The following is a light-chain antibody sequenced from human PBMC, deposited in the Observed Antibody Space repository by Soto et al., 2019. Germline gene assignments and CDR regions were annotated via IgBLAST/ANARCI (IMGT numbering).Light chain of an antibody. CDR2: GAS. Sequence: IQVTQSPSSLSSSVGDRVSITCRASENVDRYVNWYQQIPGKAPKLLSYGASNLESGVPSRFRGSGSGTDFTLTISGLKPEDFETYYCLQDYNYPLTFGPGTKVDIK. CDR1: ENVDRY. CDR3: LQDYNYPLT. J-gene: IGKJ1*01. V-gene: IGKV1-6*01.